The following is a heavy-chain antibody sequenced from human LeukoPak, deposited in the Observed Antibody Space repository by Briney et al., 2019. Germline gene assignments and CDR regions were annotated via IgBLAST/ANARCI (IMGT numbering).Heavy chain of an antibody. CDR2: IYYSGST. CDR1: GGSISSSSYY. Sequence: SETLSLTCTVSGGSISSSSYYWGWMRQPPGKGLEWIGSIYYSGSTYYNPSLKSRVTISVDTSKNQFSLKLSSVTAADTAVYYCARRKAFDIWGQGTMVTVSS. CDR3: ARRKAFDI. J-gene: IGHJ3*02. D-gene: IGHD1-14*01. V-gene: IGHV4-39*07.